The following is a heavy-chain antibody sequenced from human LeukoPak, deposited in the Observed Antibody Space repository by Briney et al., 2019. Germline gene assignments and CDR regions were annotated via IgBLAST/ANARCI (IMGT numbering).Heavy chain of an antibody. Sequence: PSETLSLTCTVSGGSISSGGYYWSWIRQHPGKGLEWIGYIYYSGSTYYNPSLKSRVTISVDTSKNQFSLKLSSVTAADTAVYYCARGAYCSGGSCYYWYFDLWGRGTLVTVSS. D-gene: IGHD2-15*01. J-gene: IGHJ2*01. V-gene: IGHV4-30-4*08. CDR1: GGSISSGGYY. CDR2: IYYSGST. CDR3: ARGAYCSGGSCYYWYFDL.